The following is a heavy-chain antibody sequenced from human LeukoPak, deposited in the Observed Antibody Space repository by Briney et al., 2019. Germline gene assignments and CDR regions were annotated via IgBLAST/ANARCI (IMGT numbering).Heavy chain of an antibody. CDR2: IYYSGST. V-gene: IGHV4-39*01. CDR3: ARHIYSSGYYSLFGAYYFDC. Sequence: SETLSLTCTVSGGSISSSSYYWGWIRQPPGKGLEWIGSIYYSGSTYYNPSLKSRVTISVDTSKNQFSLKLSSVTAADTAVYYCARHIYSSGYYSLFGAYYFDCWGQGTLVTVSS. D-gene: IGHD3-22*01. CDR1: GGSISSSSYY. J-gene: IGHJ4*02.